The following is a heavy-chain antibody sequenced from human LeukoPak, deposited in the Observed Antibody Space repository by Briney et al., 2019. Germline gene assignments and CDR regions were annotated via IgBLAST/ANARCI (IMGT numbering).Heavy chain of an antibody. J-gene: IGHJ4*02. CDR3: AREFKSLDY. V-gene: IGHV3-23*01. Sequence: GGSLRLSCAASGFTVSNNYMNWVRQAPGKGLEWVSAISGSGGSTYYADSVKGRFTISRDNSKNTLYLQMNSLRAEDTAVYYCAREFKSLDYWGQGTLVTVSS. CDR2: ISGSGGST. CDR1: GFTVSNNY.